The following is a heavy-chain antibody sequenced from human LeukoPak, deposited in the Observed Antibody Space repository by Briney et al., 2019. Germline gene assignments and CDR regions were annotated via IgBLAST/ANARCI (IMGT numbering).Heavy chain of an antibody. CDR3: ARRGSSWSTIDY. CDR2: IYYSGST. Sequence: SETLSLTCTVSGDSISSSRFYWAWIRQPPGKGLEWIGTIYYSGSTYYNPSLKSRVTISVDTSKNQFSLKLNSVTAADTAVYYCARRGSSWSTIDYWGQGTLVTVAS. D-gene: IGHD6-13*01. J-gene: IGHJ4*02. V-gene: IGHV4-39*01. CDR1: GDSISSSRFY.